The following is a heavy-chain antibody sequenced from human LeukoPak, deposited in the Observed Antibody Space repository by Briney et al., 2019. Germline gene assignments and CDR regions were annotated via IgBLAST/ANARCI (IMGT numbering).Heavy chain of an antibody. CDR3: ARDLVRHYDSSGYYYGADY. V-gene: IGHV3-21*01. J-gene: IGHJ4*02. Sequence: GGSLRLSCAASGFTFSSYSMNWVRQAPGKGLEWASSISSSSYIYYADSVKGRFTISRDNAKNSLYLQMNSLRAEDTAVYYCARDLVRHYDSSGYYYGADYWGQGTLVTVSS. D-gene: IGHD3-22*01. CDR2: ISSSSYI. CDR1: GFTFSSYS.